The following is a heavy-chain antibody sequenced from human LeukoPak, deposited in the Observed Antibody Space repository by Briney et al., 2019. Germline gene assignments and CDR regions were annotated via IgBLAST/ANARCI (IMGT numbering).Heavy chain of an antibody. CDR2: INHSGST. Sequence: SETLSLTCAVYGGSFSGYYWSWIRQPPGKGLEWIGEINHSGSTNYNPSLKSRVTISVDTSKNQFSLKLSSVTAADTAVYYCSGARESSSWGSYYYYMDVWGKGTTVTVSS. CDR3: SGARESSSWGSYYYYMDV. D-gene: IGHD6-13*01. CDR1: GGSFSGYY. V-gene: IGHV4-34*01. J-gene: IGHJ6*03.